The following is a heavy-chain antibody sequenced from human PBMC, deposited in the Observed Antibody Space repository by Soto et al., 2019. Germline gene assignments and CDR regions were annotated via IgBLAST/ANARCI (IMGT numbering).Heavy chain of an antibody. D-gene: IGHD3-9*01. CDR3: ARGGDDYDILTGDYTGYYYYSMDV. CDR2: MNPNSGNT. CDR1: GYTFTSYD. V-gene: IGHV1-8*01. Sequence: ASVKVSCKASGYTFTSYDINWVRQATGQGLEWMGWMNPNSGNTGYAQKFQGRVTMTRNTSISTAYMELSSLRSEDTAVYYCARGGDDYDILTGDYTGYYYYSMDVWGKGTTVTLSS. J-gene: IGHJ6*03.